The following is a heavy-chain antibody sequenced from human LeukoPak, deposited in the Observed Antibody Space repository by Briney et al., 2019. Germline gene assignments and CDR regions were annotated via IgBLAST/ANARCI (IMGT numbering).Heavy chain of an antibody. V-gene: IGHV4-61*02. J-gene: IGHJ4*02. D-gene: IGHD3-10*02. CDR1: GASISSDSYN. CDR3: ASGPYGHGYVGY. CDR2: IKTSGST. Sequence: PSETLSLTCTVSGASISSDSYNWNWIRQPAGEGLQWIGRIKTSGSTNYNPSLKSRVTISLDTSKNQFSLKLSSVTAADTAVYYCASGPYGHGYVGYWGQGTMVTVSS.